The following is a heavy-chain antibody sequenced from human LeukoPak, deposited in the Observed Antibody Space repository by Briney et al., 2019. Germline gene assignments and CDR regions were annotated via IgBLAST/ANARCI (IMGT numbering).Heavy chain of an antibody. CDR1: GGSFSGYY. D-gene: IGHD3-22*01. CDR2: INHSGST. J-gene: IGHJ4*02. V-gene: IGHV4-34*01. Sequence: PSETLSLTCAVYGGSFSGYYWSWIRQPPGKGLEWIGEINHSGSTNYNPSLKSRVTISVDTSKNQFSLKLSSVTAADTAVYYCARGIVVVITHFDYWGQGTLVTVSS. CDR3: ARGIVVVITHFDY.